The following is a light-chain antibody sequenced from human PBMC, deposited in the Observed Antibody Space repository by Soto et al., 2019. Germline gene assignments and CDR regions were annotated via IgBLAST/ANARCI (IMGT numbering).Light chain of an antibody. Sequence: DIQMTQSPSSVSASVRDRVIITCRASQAFSNLLAWYQQKPGKAPKLLIYGASTLQGGVPSRFSGSESGTDFTLTTSSVQPEGFATYYCHQATTFPLTFGGGTKVEIK. V-gene: IGKV1-12*01. J-gene: IGKJ4*01. CDR2: GAS. CDR3: HQATTFPLT. CDR1: QAFSNL.